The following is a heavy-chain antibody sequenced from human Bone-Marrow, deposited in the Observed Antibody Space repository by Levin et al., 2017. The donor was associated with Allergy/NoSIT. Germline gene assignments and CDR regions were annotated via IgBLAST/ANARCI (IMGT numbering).Heavy chain of an antibody. CDR1: GGSMSSDY. J-gene: IGHJ6*02. V-gene: IGHV4-59*01. CDR2: VSSSGST. CDR3: ARARYFDLFSIYYYVMDV. D-gene: IGHD3-9*01. Sequence: GSLRLSCNVSGGSMSSDYWSWIRLPPGKGLEWLGYVSSSGSTNYNPSLKSRVTISLDTSKKQFYLRLYSVTAADTAVYYCARARYFDLFSIYYYVMDVWGQGTTVTVSS.